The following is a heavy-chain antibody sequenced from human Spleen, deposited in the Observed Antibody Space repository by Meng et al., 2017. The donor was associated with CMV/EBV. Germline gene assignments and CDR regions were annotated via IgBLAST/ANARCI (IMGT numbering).Heavy chain of an antibody. V-gene: IGHV1-69*04. CDR1: TFSSYA. D-gene: IGHD2-2*01. CDR3: AKDRGDWDITICPEGDP. J-gene: IGHJ5*02. Sequence: TFSSYAVYWVRQAHGQGLEWMGRVIPTLGLATYAQKLQGRGTLIANKSTSTVYMELSSLRYEDTAVYYCAKDRGDWDITICPEGDPWGQGTLVTVSS. CDR2: VIPTLGLA.